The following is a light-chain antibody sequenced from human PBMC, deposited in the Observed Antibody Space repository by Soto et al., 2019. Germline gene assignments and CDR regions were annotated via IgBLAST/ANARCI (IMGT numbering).Light chain of an antibody. CDR3: QQYNRWPLT. Sequence: EIVMTQSPATLSVSPGERVGLSCRASQSIYDKLAWYQQKPGQTPRLLIYDASTRATGISGSFSGSGSGTEFTLTISSLQSEDFAVYYCQQYNRWPLTFGGGTKVDIK. V-gene: IGKV3-15*01. CDR2: DAS. CDR1: QSIYDK. J-gene: IGKJ4*01.